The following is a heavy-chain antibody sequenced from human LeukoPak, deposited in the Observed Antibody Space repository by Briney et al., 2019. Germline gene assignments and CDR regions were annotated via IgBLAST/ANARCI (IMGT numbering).Heavy chain of an antibody. D-gene: IGHD4/OR15-4a*01. CDR3: ARDGDYGYYYMDV. CDR1: GYTFTGYY. V-gene: IGHV1-2*02. J-gene: IGHJ6*03. Sequence: ASVTVSFKASGYTFTGYYMHWVRQAPGQGREGMGWINPNSGGTNYAQKFQGRVTMTRDTSISTAYMELSRLRSDDTAVYYCARDGDYGYYYMDVWGKGTTVTVSS. CDR2: INPNSGGT.